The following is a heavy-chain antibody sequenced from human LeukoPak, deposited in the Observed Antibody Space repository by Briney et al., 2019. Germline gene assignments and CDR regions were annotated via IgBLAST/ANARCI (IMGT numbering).Heavy chain of an antibody. Sequence: AVKVSCKASGYTFTSYGISWVRQAPGQGLEWMAWISAYSGNTKYAQKIQGRVTMTTDTSTSTAYMELRSLRSDDTAVYYCARDAVSTVTAGGIDYWGQGTLVTVSS. CDR2: ISAYSGNT. CDR1: GYTFTSYG. CDR3: ARDAVSTVTAGGIDY. J-gene: IGHJ4*02. V-gene: IGHV1-18*01. D-gene: IGHD2-21*02.